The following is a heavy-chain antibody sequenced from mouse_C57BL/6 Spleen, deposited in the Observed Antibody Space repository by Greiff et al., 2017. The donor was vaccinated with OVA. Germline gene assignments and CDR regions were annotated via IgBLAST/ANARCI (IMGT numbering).Heavy chain of an antibody. J-gene: IGHJ4*01. Sequence: LVESGAELVRPGASVKLSCKASGYTFTDYYINWVKQRPGQGLEWIARIYPGSGNTYYNEKFKGKATLTAEKSSSTAYMQLSSLTSEDSAVYFCASLYYGYDVGSYAMDYWGQGTSVTVSS. CDR3: ASLYYGYDVGSYAMDY. V-gene: IGHV1-76*01. D-gene: IGHD2-2*01. CDR2: IYPGSGNT. CDR1: GYTFTDYY.